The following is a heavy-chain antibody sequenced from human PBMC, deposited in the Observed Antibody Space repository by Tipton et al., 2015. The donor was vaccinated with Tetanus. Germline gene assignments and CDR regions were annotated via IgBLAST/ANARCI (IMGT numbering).Heavy chain of an antibody. CDR1: GFTVSDNH. Sequence: SLRLSCAASGFTVSDNHMTWLRQTPGRGLEWVGLIRSKAHRGTTEYAASVKGRFTISRDDSKSIAYLQMNSLKTEDTAVYYCTREIVVVPAAILGGRDLYYYGMDVWGQGTTVTVSS. J-gene: IGHJ6*02. CDR3: TREIVVVPAAILGGRDLYYYGMDV. D-gene: IGHD2-2*02. V-gene: IGHV3-49*03. CDR2: IRSKAHRGTT.